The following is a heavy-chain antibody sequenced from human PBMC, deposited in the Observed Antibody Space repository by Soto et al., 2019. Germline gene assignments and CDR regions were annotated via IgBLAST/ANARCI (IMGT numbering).Heavy chain of an antibody. J-gene: IGHJ4*02. CDR3: ARGTYYYDSSGYYVYPAY. V-gene: IGHV4-59*01. CDR2: IYYSGST. D-gene: IGHD3-22*01. CDR1: GGSISSYY. Sequence: SETLSLTCTVSGGSISSYYWSWIRQPPGKGLEWIGYIYYSGSTNYNPSLKSRVTISVDTSKNQFSLKLSSVTAADTAVYYCARGTYYYDSSGYYVYPAYWGQGTLVTVSS.